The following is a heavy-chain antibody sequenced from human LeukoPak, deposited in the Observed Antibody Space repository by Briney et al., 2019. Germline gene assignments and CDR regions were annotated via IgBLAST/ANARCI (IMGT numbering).Heavy chain of an antibody. D-gene: IGHD3-10*01. CDR2: IYHSGST. J-gene: IGHJ4*02. CDR3: ATNYGSGSYYILVY. CDR1: GYPISSGYF. Sequence: KPSETLSLTCAVSGYPISSGYFLGWIRQPPGKGLDWIGSIYHSGSTYYNPSLKSRVTISLNTSKNQFSLKLSSVNAADTAVYYCATNYGSGSYYILVYWGQGTLVTVSS. V-gene: IGHV4-38-2*01.